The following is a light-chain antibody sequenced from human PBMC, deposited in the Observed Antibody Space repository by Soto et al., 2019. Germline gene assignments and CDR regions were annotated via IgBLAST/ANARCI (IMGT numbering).Light chain of an antibody. Sequence: QSALTQPASVSGSPGQSITISCTGTSSDIGAYDYVSWYQQHPGKAPKLMLFEVSNRPSGVSSRFSGSKSGNTASLTITGHQAEDEADYYCNSYTSSDTLYVFGTGTKLTVL. CDR1: SSDIGAYDY. V-gene: IGLV2-14*01. J-gene: IGLJ1*01. CDR2: EVS. CDR3: NSYTSSDTLYV.